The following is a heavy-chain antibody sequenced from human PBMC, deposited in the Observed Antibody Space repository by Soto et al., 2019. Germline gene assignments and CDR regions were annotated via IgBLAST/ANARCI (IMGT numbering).Heavy chain of an antibody. CDR3: ASSPLDYDSSGHYGAFDI. CDR1: GGSISSGGYY. CDR2: IYYSGST. D-gene: IGHD3-22*01. V-gene: IGHV4-31*03. J-gene: IGHJ3*02. Sequence: LSETLSLTCTVSGGSISSGGYYWSWIRQHPGKGLEWIGYIYYSGSTYYNPSLKSRVTLSVDTSKNQFSLKLSSVTAADTAVYYCASSPLDYDSSGHYGAFDIWGQGTMVTVSS.